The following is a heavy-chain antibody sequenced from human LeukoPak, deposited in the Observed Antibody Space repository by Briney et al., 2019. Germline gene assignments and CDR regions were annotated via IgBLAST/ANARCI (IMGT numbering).Heavy chain of an antibody. V-gene: IGHV4-34*01. D-gene: IGHD3-3*01. Sequence: SETLSLTCTVSGGSISSYYWSWIRQPPGKGLEWIGEINHSGSTNYNPSLKSRVTISVDTSKNQFSLKLSSVTAADTAVYYCARGLYYDFWSGYQKRSHFDYWGQGTLVTVSS. J-gene: IGHJ4*02. CDR1: GGSISSYY. CDR2: INHSGST. CDR3: ARGLYYDFWSGYQKRSHFDY.